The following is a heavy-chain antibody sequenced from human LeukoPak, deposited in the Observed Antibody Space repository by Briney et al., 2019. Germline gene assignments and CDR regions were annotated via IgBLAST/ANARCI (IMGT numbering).Heavy chain of an antibody. J-gene: IGHJ4*02. CDR3: VKDLKKAAEYYFDY. Sequence: AGGSLRLSCSASGFSFSSYAMHWVRQAPGKGLEYVSAISGNGGTTYYADSVKGRFTISRDNSKNTLYHQMSSLRAEDTAVYYCVKDLKKAAEYYFDYWGQGTLVTVSS. D-gene: IGHD2-15*01. CDR2: ISGNGGTT. V-gene: IGHV3-64D*06. CDR1: GFSFSSYA.